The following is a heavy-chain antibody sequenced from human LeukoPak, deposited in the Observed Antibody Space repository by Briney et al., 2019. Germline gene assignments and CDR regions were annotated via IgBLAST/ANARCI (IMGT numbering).Heavy chain of an antibody. V-gene: IGHV4-39*01. CDR1: GGSIRSSYYY. Sequence: SETLSLTCTVSGGSIRSSYYYWGWIRQPPGKGLEWIGSNSGSAYYNPSLKSRVTISVDTSKNQFSLKLNSVTAADTAVYYCARHYGPWGQGTLVTVSS. CDR2: NSGSA. CDR3: ARHYGP. J-gene: IGHJ5*02. D-gene: IGHD3-10*01.